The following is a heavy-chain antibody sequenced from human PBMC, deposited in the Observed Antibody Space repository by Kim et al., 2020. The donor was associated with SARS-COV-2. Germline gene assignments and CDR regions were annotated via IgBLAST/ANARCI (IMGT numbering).Heavy chain of an antibody. CDR3: AKVASNYGDYERAYYYGMDV. D-gene: IGHD4-17*01. Sequence: RFTISRDNSKNTLYLQMNSLRAEDTDVYYCAKVASNYGDYERAYYYGMDVWGQGTTVTVSS. V-gene: IGHV3-23*01. J-gene: IGHJ6*02.